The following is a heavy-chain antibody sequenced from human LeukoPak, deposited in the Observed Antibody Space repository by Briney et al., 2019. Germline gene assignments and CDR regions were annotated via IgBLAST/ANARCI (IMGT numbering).Heavy chain of an antibody. CDR2: ISYDGSNK. V-gene: IGHV3-30*03. CDR3: ARAEYYYDSSGYYLDAFDI. CDR1: GFTFSSYG. D-gene: IGHD3-22*01. Sequence: GGSLRLSCAASGFTFSSYGMHWVRQAPGKGLEWVAVISYDGSNKYYADSVKGRFTISRDNAKNSLYLQMNSLRAEDTALYHCARAEYYYDSSGYYLDAFDIWGQGTMVTVSS. J-gene: IGHJ3*02.